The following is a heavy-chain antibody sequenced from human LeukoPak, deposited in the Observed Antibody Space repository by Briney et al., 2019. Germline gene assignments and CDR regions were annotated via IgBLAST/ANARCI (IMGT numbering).Heavy chain of an antibody. Sequence: GGSLRLSCAASGFTFSSYEMNWVRQAPGKGLEWVSYISSSGSTIYYADSVKGRFTISRDNAKNSLYLQMNSLRAEDTAVYYCARVPAYAALDYWGQGTLVTVSS. D-gene: IGHD4-17*01. CDR2: ISSSGSTI. V-gene: IGHV3-48*03. CDR1: GFTFSSYE. J-gene: IGHJ4*02. CDR3: ARVPAYAALDY.